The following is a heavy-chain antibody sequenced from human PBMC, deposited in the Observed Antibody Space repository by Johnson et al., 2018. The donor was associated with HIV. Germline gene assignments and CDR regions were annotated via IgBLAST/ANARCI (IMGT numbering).Heavy chain of an antibody. D-gene: IGHD3-22*01. CDR1: GITFSDYY. J-gene: IGHJ3*02. CDR3: ARDWGPRLGYYDISGYYHVEAFDI. Sequence: QVQLVESGGGLVKPGGSLRLSCAASGITFSDYYMSWIRQAPGKGLEWVSYISGSGSTLYYADSVKGRFTISRDNAKNSLYLQMNSLRAEDTAGYYCARDWGPRLGYYDISGYYHVEAFDIWGQGTMVTVSS. V-gene: IGHV3-11*04. CDR2: ISGSGSTL.